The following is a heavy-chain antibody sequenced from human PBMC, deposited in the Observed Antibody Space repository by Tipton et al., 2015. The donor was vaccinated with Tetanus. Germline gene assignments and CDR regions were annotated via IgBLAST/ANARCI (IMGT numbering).Heavy chain of an antibody. Sequence: SLRLSCAASGFTFSSYSMNWVRQAPGKGLEWVSYISASGSIIFYADPVKGRFTISRDNSKNTVYLQMTTLRAEDTAVYYCARDVSPDRYNYEMDIWGQGTTVTVSS. CDR2: ISASGSII. V-gene: IGHV3-48*01. CDR1: GFTFSSYS. CDR3: ARDVSPDRYNYEMDI. D-gene: IGHD5-24*01. J-gene: IGHJ6*02.